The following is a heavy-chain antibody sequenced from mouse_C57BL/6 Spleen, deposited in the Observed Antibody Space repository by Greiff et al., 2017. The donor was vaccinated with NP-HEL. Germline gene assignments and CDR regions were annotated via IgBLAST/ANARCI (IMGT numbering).Heavy chain of an antibody. D-gene: IGHD1-1*01. CDR1: GYTFTSYW. V-gene: IGHV1-55*01. Sequence: VQLQQPGAELVKPGASVKMSCKASGYTFTSYWITWVKQRPGQGLEWIGDIYPGRGSTNYNEKFKSKATMTVDTSSSTAYMQLSSLPSEDSAVYDCASYYYGSTYGGYCDVWGTGTTVTVSS. CDR2: IYPGRGST. CDR3: ASYYYGSTYGGYCDV. J-gene: IGHJ1*03.